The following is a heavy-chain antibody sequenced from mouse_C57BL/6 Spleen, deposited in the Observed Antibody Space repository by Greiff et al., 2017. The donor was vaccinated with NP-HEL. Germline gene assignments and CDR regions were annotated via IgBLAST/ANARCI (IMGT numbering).Heavy chain of an antibody. D-gene: IGHD1-1*01. J-gene: IGHJ2*01. CDR3: ARGADGSSPFDY. Sequence: EVKLQESGGGLVKPGGSLKLSCAASGFTFSSYAMSWVRQTPEKRLEWVATISDGGSYTYYPDNVKGRFTISRDNAKNNLYLQMSHLKSEDTAMYYCARGADGSSPFDYWGQGTTLTVSS. CDR1: GFTFSSYA. V-gene: IGHV5-4*03. CDR2: ISDGGSYT.